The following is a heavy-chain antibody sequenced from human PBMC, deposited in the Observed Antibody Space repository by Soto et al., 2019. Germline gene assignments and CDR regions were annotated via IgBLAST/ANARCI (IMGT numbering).Heavy chain of an antibody. CDR1: GFTFSSYG. D-gene: IGHD6-13*01. V-gene: IGHV3-33*01. CDR3: SRGGLAAADRDT. Sequence: QLKLVESGGGVVQPGRSLSLSCAASGFTFSSYGMHWVRQAPGTGMEWVAIVWYDGSRQYYTDSLKGRFTISRDNSKNMVYLQMNSLRAEDTAVYYCSRGGLAAADRDTWGQGTLVNVSS. CDR2: VWYDGSRQ. J-gene: IGHJ4*02.